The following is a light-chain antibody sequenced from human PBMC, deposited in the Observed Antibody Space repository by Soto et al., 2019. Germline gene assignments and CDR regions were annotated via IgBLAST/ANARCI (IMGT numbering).Light chain of an antibody. CDR2: AAS. J-gene: IGKJ1*01. V-gene: IGKV1-39*01. Sequence: DIQMTQSPSSLSASVVDRVTITGLASQSISSYLNWYLQKPGKAPKLLIYAASSLQSGVPSRFSGSGSETDFTLTISSLRPEDFATYSCQQSYSTTWTFGQGTKVDIK. CDR1: QSISSY. CDR3: QQSYSTTWT.